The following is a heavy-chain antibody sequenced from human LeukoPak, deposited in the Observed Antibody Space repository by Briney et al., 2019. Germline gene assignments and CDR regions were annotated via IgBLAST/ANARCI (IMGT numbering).Heavy chain of an antibody. CDR3: ASQNCGGDCYEFDH. Sequence: GGSLRLSCVASGFTFSTYGMSWVRQAPGKGLEWVSAISGSGGSTYYADSVKGRFTISRDNSKNTLYLQMNSLRAEDTAVYYCASQNCGGDCYEFDHWGQGTLVTVSS. D-gene: IGHD2-21*02. CDR2: ISGSGGST. J-gene: IGHJ4*02. CDR1: GFTFSTYG. V-gene: IGHV3-23*01.